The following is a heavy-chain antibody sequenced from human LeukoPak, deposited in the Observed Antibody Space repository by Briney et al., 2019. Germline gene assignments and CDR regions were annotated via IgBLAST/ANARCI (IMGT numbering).Heavy chain of an antibody. CDR1: GFTFRSYA. D-gene: IGHD5-18*01. Sequence: PGGSLRLSCAASGFTFRSYAMHWVRQAPGKGLEWVAVISYDGSNKYYADSVKGRFTISRDNSKNTLYLQMNSLRAEDTAVCYCCNGGYSYGYYYYYMDVWGKGTTVTVSS. J-gene: IGHJ6*03. CDR3: CNGGYSYGYYYYYMDV. V-gene: IGHV3-30*04. CDR2: ISYDGSNK.